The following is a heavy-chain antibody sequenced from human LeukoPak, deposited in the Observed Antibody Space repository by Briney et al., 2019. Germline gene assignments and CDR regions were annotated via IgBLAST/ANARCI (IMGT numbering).Heavy chain of an antibody. Sequence: SETLSLTCTVSGDSISSYYWSWIRQPPGKGLEWIGYIYYSGSTNYNPSLKSRVTISVDTSKNQFSLKLSSVTAADTAVYYCASDYSDYYLDYWGQGTLVTVSS. CDR1: GDSISSYY. CDR3: ASDYSDYYLDY. D-gene: IGHD4-11*01. CDR2: IYYSGST. J-gene: IGHJ4*02. V-gene: IGHV4-59*08.